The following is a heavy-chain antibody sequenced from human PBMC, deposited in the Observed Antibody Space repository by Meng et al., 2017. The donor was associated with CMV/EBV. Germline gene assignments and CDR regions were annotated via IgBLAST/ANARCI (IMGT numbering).Heavy chain of an antibody. CDR3: ANLHPQFDY. CDR1: GFTFSSYS. J-gene: IGHJ4*02. CDR2: ISSSSSTI. Sequence: GESLKISCAASGFTFSSYSMNWVRQAPGKGLEWVSYISSSSSTIYYADSVKGRFTISRDNAKNSLYLQMNSLRAEDTAVYYCANLHPQFDYWGQGTLVTVSS. V-gene: IGHV3-48*04.